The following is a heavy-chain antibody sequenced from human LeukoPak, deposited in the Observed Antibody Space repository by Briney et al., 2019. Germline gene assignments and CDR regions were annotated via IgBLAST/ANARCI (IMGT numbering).Heavy chain of an antibody. V-gene: IGHV3-23*01. D-gene: IGHD2-15*01. CDR1: GFTFSSYA. J-gene: IGHJ5*02. CDR2: ISGSGGTT. CDR3: AKAGYCSSAGCFRFDP. Sequence: GESLRLSCAASGFTFSSYAMTWVRQAPGKGLEWVSAISGSGGTTYYADSVKGRFTISRDNSKNMLYLQMNSLRAEDTALYYCAKAGYCSSAGCFRFDPWGQGTLVTVSS.